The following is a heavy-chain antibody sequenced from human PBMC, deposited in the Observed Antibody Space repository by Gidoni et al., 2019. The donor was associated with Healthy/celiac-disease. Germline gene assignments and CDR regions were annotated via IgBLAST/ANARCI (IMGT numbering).Heavy chain of an antibody. CDR3: VITLGYSYGFAFDY. D-gene: IGHD5-18*01. CDR1: GFTFSSYA. CDR2: ISSNGGST. Sequence: EVQLVESGGGLVQPGGSLRLSCSASGFTFSSYAMHWVRQAPGKGLEYVSAISSNGGSTYYADSVKGRFTISRDNSKNTLYLQMSSLRAEDTAVYYCVITLGYSYGFAFDYWGQGTLVTVSS. J-gene: IGHJ4*02. V-gene: IGHV3-64D*06.